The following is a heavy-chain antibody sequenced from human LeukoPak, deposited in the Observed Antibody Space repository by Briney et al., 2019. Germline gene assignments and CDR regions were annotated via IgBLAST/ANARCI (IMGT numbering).Heavy chain of an antibody. CDR2: INHSGSA. D-gene: IGHD6-19*01. CDR1: GGSFSGYY. J-gene: IGHJ4*02. V-gene: IGHV4-34*01. Sequence: SETLSLTCAVYGGSFSGYYWSWIRRPPGKGLEWIGEINHSGSANYNPSLKSRVTISVDTSKNQFSLKLSSVTAADTAVYYCARGSGAVGWFYYFDYWGQGTLVTVSS. CDR3: ARGSGAVGWFYYFDY.